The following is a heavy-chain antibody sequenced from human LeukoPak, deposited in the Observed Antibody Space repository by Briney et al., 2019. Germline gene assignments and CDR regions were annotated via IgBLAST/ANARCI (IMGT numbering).Heavy chain of an antibody. CDR1: GFTFSNYA. D-gene: IGHD4-17*01. J-gene: IGHJ4*02. V-gene: IGHV3-23*01. CDR2: ITISGKTA. Sequence: GGSLRLSCLASGFTFSNYAMSWVRQAPGKGLEWVSGITISGKTAYYADSVKGRFTISIDNFKNTLYLQMNSLRAEDTAVYYCAKWRKATVTTSLDYWGQGTLVTVSS. CDR3: AKWRKATVTTSLDY.